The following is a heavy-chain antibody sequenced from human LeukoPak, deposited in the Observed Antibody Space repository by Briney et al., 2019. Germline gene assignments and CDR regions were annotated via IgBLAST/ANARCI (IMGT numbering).Heavy chain of an antibody. CDR1: GGTFSSYA. CDR2: IIPIFGTA. V-gene: IGHV1-69*13. J-gene: IGHJ4*02. Sequence: ASGKVSCKASGGTFSSYAISWVRQAPGQGLEWMGGIIPIFGTANYAQKFQGRVTITADESTSTAYMELSSLRSEDTTVYYCAYKVLGYCSGGSCYHPFDYWGQGTLVTVSS. CDR3: AYKVLGYCSGGSCYHPFDY. D-gene: IGHD2-15*01.